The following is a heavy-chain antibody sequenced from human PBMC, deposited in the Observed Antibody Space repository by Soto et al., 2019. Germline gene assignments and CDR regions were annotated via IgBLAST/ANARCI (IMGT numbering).Heavy chain of an antibody. D-gene: IGHD2-15*01. CDR3: ARQGVATTPDY. Sequence: PGESLKISCKGSGYSFTKYWIAWVRQMPGKGLEWMGRIDPSDSYINYSPSFEGHVTISADKSITTAYLQWSSLKASDTAMYYCARQGVATTPDYWGQGTLVTVSS. CDR1: GYSFTKYW. V-gene: IGHV5-10-1*01. CDR2: IDPSDSYI. J-gene: IGHJ4*02.